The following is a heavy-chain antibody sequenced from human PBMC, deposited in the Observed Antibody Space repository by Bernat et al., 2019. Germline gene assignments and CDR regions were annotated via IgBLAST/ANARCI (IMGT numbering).Heavy chain of an antibody. CDR3: ARIAARLYALDV. D-gene: IGHD6-6*01. Sequence: QVQLQQWGAGLLKPSETLSLTCAVYGGSFSGYYWSWIRQPPGQGLEWIGEIHHSGSTNYNPTLKSRVTISVDTSKKQCFRKLSSVTAAGTAVCYCARIAARLYALDVWGQGTTVTVSS. J-gene: IGHJ3*01. V-gene: IGHV4-34*01. CDR2: IHHSGST. CDR1: GGSFSGYY.